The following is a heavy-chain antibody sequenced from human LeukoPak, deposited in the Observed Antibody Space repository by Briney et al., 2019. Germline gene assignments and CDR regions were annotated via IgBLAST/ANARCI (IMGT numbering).Heavy chain of an antibody. J-gene: IGHJ2*01. CDR1: GGSISSSSYY. Sequence: SETLSLTCTVSGGSISSSSYYWGWIRQPPGKGLEWIGSIYYSGSTYYNPSLKSRVTISVDTPKNQFSLDLSSVTAADTAVYYCARVLSGYYPWYFDLWGRGTLVTVSS. CDR3: ARVLSGYYPWYFDL. V-gene: IGHV4-39*07. CDR2: IYYSGST. D-gene: IGHD3-22*01.